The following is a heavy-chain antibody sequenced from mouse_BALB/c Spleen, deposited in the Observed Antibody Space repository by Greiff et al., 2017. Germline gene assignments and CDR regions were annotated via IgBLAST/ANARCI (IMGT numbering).Heavy chain of an antibody. Sequence: EVQLVESGGGLVKPGGSLKLSCAASGFTFSSYAMSWVRQTPEKRLEWVASISSGGSTYYPDSVKGRFTISRDNAKNNLYLQMSSLKSEDTAMYYCARDGGAMDYWGQGTSVTVSS. CDR1: GFTFSSYA. CDR2: ISSGGST. CDR3: ARDGGAMDY. J-gene: IGHJ4*01. V-gene: IGHV5-6-5*01.